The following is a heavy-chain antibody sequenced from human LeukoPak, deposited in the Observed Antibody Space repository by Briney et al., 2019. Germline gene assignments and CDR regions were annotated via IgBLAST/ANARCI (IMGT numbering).Heavy chain of an antibody. CDR1: GFTFSSYE. J-gene: IGHJ4*02. Sequence: GGSLRLSCAASGFTFSSYEMNWVRQAPGKGLEWVSYISSSGSTIYYADSVKGRFTISRDNAKNSLYLQMNSLRAEDTAVYYCARWRSGPFDDWGQGTMVTVSS. CDR2: ISSSGSTI. V-gene: IGHV3-48*03. CDR3: ARWRSGPFDD. D-gene: IGHD3-3*01.